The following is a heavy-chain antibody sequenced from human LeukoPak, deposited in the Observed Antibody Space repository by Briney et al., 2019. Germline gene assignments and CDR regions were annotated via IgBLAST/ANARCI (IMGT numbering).Heavy chain of an antibody. CDR2: MNPNSGNT. Sequence: ASVKVSCKASGYTFTSYDINWVRQATGQGLEWMGWMNPNSGNTGYAQKFQGRVTMTRNTSISTAYMELSSLRSEDTAVYYCARDLRGYYDSSGYYYRYWGQGTLVTVSS. J-gene: IGHJ4*02. CDR1: GYTFTSYD. V-gene: IGHV1-8*01. CDR3: ARDLRGYYDSSGYYYRY. D-gene: IGHD3-22*01.